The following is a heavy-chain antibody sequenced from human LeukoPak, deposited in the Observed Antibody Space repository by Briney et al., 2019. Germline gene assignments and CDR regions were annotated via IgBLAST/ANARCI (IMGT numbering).Heavy chain of an antibody. D-gene: IGHD2-2*02. CDR1: GYSISSGYY. V-gene: IGHV4-38-2*02. CDR2: IYTSGST. CDR3: ARCRLLYESLPWWFDP. Sequence: SETLSLTCTVSGYSISSGYYWGWIRQPPGKGLEWIGRIYTSGSTNYNPSLKSRVTISVDTSKNQFSLKLSSVTAADTAVYYCARCRLLYESLPWWFDPWSQGTLVTVSS. J-gene: IGHJ5*02.